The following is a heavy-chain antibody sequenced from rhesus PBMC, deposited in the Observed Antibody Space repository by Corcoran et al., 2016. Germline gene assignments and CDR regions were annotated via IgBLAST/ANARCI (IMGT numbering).Heavy chain of an antibody. CDR3: ARDAISLDV. V-gene: IGHV4-147*01. J-gene: IGHJ5-2*02. Sequence: QVQLQESGPGLVKPSETLALTCAVTGVSLYGNYWTWIRQPPGKGLEWIGYITGNSASTGYNPSLGGRITISRDTSQNQFSLMLTSVTAEDTAVYYCARDAISLDVWGRGVLVTVSS. CDR1: GVSLYGNY. CDR2: ITGNSAST.